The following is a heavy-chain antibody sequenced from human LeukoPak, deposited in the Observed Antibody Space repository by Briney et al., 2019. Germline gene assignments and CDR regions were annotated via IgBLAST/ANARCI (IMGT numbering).Heavy chain of an antibody. CDR1: GGTFSSYA. CDR2: IIPIFGTA. CDR3: ARDTSVAAPDY. Sequence: GSSVKVSCKASGGTFSSYAISWGRQAPGQGLEWMGGIIPIFGTANYAQKFQGRVTITADESTSTAYMELSSLRSDDTAVYYCARDTSVAAPDYWGQGTLVTVSS. V-gene: IGHV1-69*01. J-gene: IGHJ4*02. D-gene: IGHD6-13*01.